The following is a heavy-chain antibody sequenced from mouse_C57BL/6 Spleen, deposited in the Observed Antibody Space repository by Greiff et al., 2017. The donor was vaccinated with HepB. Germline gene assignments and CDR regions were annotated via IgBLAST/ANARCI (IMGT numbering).Heavy chain of an antibody. J-gene: IGHJ3*01. CDR2: IDPSDSYT. Sequence: VVGPGTSVKLSCKASGYTFTSYWMHWVKQRPGQGLEWIGVIDPSDSYTNYNQKFKGKATLTVDTSSSTAYMQLSSLTSEDSAVYYCARGYGSRGAWFSYWGQGTLVTVSA. D-gene: IGHD1-1*01. CDR3: ARGYGSRGAWFSY. V-gene: IGHV1-59*01. CDR1: GYTFTSYW.